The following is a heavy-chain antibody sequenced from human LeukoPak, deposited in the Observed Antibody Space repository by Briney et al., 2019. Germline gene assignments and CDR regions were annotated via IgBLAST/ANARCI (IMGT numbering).Heavy chain of an antibody. Sequence: SGGSLRLSCVASGFTFNTYTLNWVRQAPGKGLEWIASISSRSDYKYYAPSVRGHFTISRDNAKKSLYLQMSSLRVDDTAVYYCVRDQGYCTDSSCSFYFDFWGQGTLVTVSS. J-gene: IGHJ4*02. CDR3: VRDQGYCTDSSCSFYFDF. CDR2: ISSRSDYK. V-gene: IGHV3-21*01. D-gene: IGHD3-3*01. CDR1: GFTFNTYT.